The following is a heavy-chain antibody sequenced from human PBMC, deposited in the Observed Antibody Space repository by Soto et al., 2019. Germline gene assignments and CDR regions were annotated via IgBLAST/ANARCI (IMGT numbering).Heavy chain of an antibody. CDR2: IYYSGST. V-gene: IGHV4-31*03. CDR3: ARGLIGSGSYIFDY. J-gene: IGHJ4*02. CDR1: GGSISSGGYY. D-gene: IGHD3-10*01. Sequence: PSETLSLTCTVSGGSISSGGYYWSWIRQHPGKGLEWIGYIYYSGSTYYNPSLKSRVTISVDTSKNQFSLKLSSVTAADTAVYYCARGLIGSGSYIFDYWDQGTLVTVSS.